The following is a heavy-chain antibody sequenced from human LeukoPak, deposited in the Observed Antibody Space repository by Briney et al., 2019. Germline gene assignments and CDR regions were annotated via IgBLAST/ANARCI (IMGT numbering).Heavy chain of an antibody. CDR2: INPASGGT. J-gene: IGHJ4*02. V-gene: IGHV1-2*02. CDR3: ARSPDILTGENFDY. D-gene: IGHD3-9*01. CDR1: GYTFTGYY. Sequence: ASVKVSCKAAGYTFTGYYIHWVRQAPGQGLEWVGWINPASGGTKYAQKFQGRVTMTRDTSITTAYMELSRLTSDDTAVYYCARSPDILTGENFDYWGQGTLVTVSS.